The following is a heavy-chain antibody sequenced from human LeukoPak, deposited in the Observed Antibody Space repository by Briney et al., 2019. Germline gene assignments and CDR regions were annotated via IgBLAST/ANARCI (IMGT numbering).Heavy chain of an antibody. CDR3: ARDRHDYSNYGGSDY. D-gene: IGHD4-11*01. CDR2: INPNSGGT. Sequence: ASVKVSCKASGYTFTGYYMHWVRQAHGQGLEWMGWINPNSGGTNYAQKFQGRVTMTRDTSISTAYMELSRLRSDDTAVYYCARDRHDYSNYGGSDYWGQGTLVTVSS. J-gene: IGHJ4*02. CDR1: GYTFTGYY. V-gene: IGHV1-2*02.